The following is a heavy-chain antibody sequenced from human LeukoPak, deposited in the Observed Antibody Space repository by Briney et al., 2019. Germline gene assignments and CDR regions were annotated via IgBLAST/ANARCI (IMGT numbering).Heavy chain of an antibody. CDR3: AREVASLVRGINGLDF. Sequence: GASVKVSCKASGYMFTTYAIHWVRQAPGQRLEWMGWFNAGDGNTKYSQNFQARVTMTRDTSASTAYMELSSLRSEDTAVYYCAREVASLVRGINGLDFWGQGTLVTVSS. D-gene: IGHD3-10*01. V-gene: IGHV1-3*01. CDR2: FNAGDGNT. J-gene: IGHJ4*02. CDR1: GYMFTTYA.